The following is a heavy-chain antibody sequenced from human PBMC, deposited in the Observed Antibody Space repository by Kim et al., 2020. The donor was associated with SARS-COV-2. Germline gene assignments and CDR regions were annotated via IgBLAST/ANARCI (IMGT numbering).Heavy chain of an antibody. Sequence: SVKVSCKASGYSFSNYGLVWARQAPGQGLEWMGWISSNSGHTKYAQNVQGRVTLTTDTSTNTGYMELSSLRSDDTAVYYCAPYYDSNSYRGQWDWGQGT. CDR2: ISSNSGHT. D-gene: IGHD3-22*01. CDR3: APYYDSNSYRGQWD. CDR1: GYSFSNYG. J-gene: IGHJ4*01. V-gene: IGHV1-18*01.